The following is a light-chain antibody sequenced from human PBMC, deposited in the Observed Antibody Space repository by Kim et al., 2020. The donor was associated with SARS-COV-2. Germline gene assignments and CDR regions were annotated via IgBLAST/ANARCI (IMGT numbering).Light chain of an antibody. Sequence: ASVGDRVTITCRASQDIANSLAWYQQRPGKVPKVLIYAASTLKTGVPSRFSGSGSGTEFTLTIGSLQTEDVATYYCQKYNSAPWTFGPGTKVDIK. CDR2: AAS. J-gene: IGKJ1*01. CDR1: QDIANS. V-gene: IGKV1-27*01. CDR3: QKYNSAPWT.